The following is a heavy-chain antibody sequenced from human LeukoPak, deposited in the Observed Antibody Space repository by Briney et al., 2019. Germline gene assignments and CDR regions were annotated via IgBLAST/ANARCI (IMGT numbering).Heavy chain of an antibody. V-gene: IGHV4-30-2*01. CDR2: IYYSGST. D-gene: IGHD2-2*01. CDR1: GGSISSDGYS. J-gene: IGHJ5*02. CDR3: ARERSTYAGAPENWFDP. Sequence: PSETLSLTCAVSGGSISSDGYSWSWIRQPPGKGLEWIGYIYYSGSTYYNPSLKSRVTISVDRSKTQFSLKLSSVTAADTAVYYCARERSTYAGAPENWFDPWGRGILVTVSS.